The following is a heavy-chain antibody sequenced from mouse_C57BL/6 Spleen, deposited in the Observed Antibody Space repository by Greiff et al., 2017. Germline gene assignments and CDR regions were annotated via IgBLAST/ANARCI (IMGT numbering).Heavy chain of an antibody. CDR2: IYPGDGDT. Sequence: QVQLQQSGAELVKPGASVKISCKASGYAFSSYWLNWVKPRPGKGLEWIGQIYPGDGDTNYNGKFKGKATLTADKSSSTAYMQLSSLTSEDSAVYFCARSGDYGPYYFDYWGQGTTLTVSS. J-gene: IGHJ2*01. D-gene: IGHD1-1*01. V-gene: IGHV1-80*01. CDR1: GYAFSSYW. CDR3: ARSGDYGPYYFDY.